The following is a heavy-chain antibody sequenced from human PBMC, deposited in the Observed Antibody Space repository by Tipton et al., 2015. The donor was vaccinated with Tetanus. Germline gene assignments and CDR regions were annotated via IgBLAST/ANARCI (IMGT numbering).Heavy chain of an antibody. V-gene: IGHV3-23*01. CDR1: GFTFSSYA. Sequence: GSLRLSCAASGFTFSSYAMSWVRQAPGKGLEWVSAISSSGGSTYYADSVKGRFTISRDNSQNTLDLQMNSLRVEDTAVYFCGNFGSGLDAFDVWGQGTKVTVSA. CDR2: ISSSGGST. J-gene: IGHJ3*01. CDR3: GNFGSGLDAFDV. D-gene: IGHD6-19*01.